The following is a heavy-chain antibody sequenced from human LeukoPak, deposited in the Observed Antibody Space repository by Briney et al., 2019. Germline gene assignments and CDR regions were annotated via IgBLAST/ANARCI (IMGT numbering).Heavy chain of an antibody. CDR1: GGSFSGYY. J-gene: IGHJ4*02. Sequence: PSETLSLTCAVYGGSFSGYYWSWTRQPPGKGLEWIGSIYYSGSTYYNPSLKSRVTISVDTSKNQFSLKLSSVTAADTAVYYCARGYSYGKGHFDYWGQGTLVTVSS. V-gene: IGHV4-34*01. D-gene: IGHD5-18*01. CDR3: ARGYSYGKGHFDY. CDR2: IYYSGST.